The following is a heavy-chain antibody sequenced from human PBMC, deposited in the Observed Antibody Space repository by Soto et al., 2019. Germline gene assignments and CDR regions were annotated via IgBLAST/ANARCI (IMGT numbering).Heavy chain of an antibody. CDR2: IYYSGST. Sequence: SETLSLTCTVSGGSISSSSYHWGWIRQPPGKGLEWIGSIYYSGSTYYNPSLKSRVTISVDTSKNQFSLKLSSVTAADTAVYYCARRGRTDDYWGQGTLVTVSS. CDR1: GGSISSSSYH. CDR3: ARRGRTDDY. D-gene: IGHD3-16*01. V-gene: IGHV4-39*01. J-gene: IGHJ4*02.